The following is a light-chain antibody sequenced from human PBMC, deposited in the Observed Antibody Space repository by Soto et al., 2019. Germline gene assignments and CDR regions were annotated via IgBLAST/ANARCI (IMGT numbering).Light chain of an antibody. Sequence: QSALTQPASVSGSPGQSITISCTRTSNDFGTYYFVSWYQQHPDKAPKLIIYDGTERPSGVSNRFYGSKSGNTASLTISGLQAEDEAHYYCCSYATYNMILGGGTQLTVL. CDR1: SNDFGTYYF. J-gene: IGLJ2*01. CDR2: DGT. V-gene: IGLV2-23*01. CDR3: CSYATYNMI.